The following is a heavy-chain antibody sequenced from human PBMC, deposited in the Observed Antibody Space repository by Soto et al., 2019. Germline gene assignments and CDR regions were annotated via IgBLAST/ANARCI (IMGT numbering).Heavy chain of an antibody. CDR3: ASGDIVATKRLPRRYYFDY. Sequence: PSETLSLTCTVSGGSISSYYWSWIRQPPGKGLEWIGYIYYSGSTNYNPSLKSRGTISVDTSKNQFSLKLSSVTAAVTAVYYCASGDIVATKRLPRRYYFDYWGQGTLVTVSS. V-gene: IGHV4-59*12. D-gene: IGHD5-12*01. J-gene: IGHJ4*02. CDR2: IYYSGST. CDR1: GGSISSYY.